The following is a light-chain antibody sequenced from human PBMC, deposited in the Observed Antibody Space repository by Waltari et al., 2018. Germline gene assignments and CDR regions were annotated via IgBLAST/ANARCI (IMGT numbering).Light chain of an antibody. CDR3: QSADSSGSYLI. V-gene: IGLV3-25*03. CDR2: KEN. CDR1: ELPKQY. Sequence: SSELTQPPSVSVSPGQTARITCSGDELPKQYASWYQQKPGPAPVMVIYKENERPSGIPERFSGSSSGTTVTLTISGVQAEDEAEYYCQSADSSGSYLIFGGGTKLTVL. J-gene: IGLJ2*01.